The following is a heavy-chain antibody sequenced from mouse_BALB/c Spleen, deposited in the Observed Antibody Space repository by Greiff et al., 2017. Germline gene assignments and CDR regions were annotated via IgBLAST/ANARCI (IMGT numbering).Heavy chain of an antibody. CDR1: GYTFTSYW. J-gene: IGHJ3*01. CDR2: INPSTGYT. CDR3: APSTMITTTGFAY. Sequence: QVQLKESGAELAKPGASVKMSCKASGYTFTSYWMHWVKQRPGQGLEWIGYINPSTGYTEYNQKFKDKATLTADKSSSTAYMQLSSLTSEDSAVYYCAPSTMITTTGFAYWGQGTLVTVSA. D-gene: IGHD2-4*01. V-gene: IGHV1-7*01.